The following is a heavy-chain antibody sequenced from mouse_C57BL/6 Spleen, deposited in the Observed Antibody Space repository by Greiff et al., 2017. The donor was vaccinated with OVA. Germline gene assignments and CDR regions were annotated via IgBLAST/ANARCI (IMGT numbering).Heavy chain of an antibody. CDR1: GYTFTSYW. Sequence: QVQLQQPGAELVKPGASVKLSCKASGYTFTSYWMPWVKQRPGQGLEWIGMIHPNSGSTNYNEKFKSKATLTVDKSSSTAYMQLSSLTSEDSAVYYCAPLYYDYPFAYWGQGTLVTVAA. J-gene: IGHJ3*01. D-gene: IGHD2-4*01. CDR2: IHPNSGST. CDR3: APLYYDYPFAY. V-gene: IGHV1-64*01.